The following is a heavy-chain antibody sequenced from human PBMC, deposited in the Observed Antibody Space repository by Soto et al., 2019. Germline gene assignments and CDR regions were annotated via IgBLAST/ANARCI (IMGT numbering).Heavy chain of an antibody. CDR2: ISSSGSTI. V-gene: IGHV3-11*01. J-gene: IGHJ6*02. Sequence: QVQLVESGGGLVKPGGSLRLSCAASGFTFSDYYMSWIRQAPGKGLEWVSYISSSGSTIYYADSVKGRFTISRDNAKNSLYLQMNSLRAEDTAVYYCAKIKLEYYYYYYGMDVWGQGTTVTVSS. CDR3: AKIKLEYYYYYYGMDV. CDR1: GFTFSDYY. D-gene: IGHD1-1*01.